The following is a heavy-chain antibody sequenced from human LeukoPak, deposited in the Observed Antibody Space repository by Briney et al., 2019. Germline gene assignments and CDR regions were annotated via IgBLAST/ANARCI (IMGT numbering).Heavy chain of an antibody. CDR2: IYPRGST. CDR1: GGSISSGSYS. V-gene: IGHV4-30-2*01. D-gene: IGHD7-27*01. CDR3: ARRVGGKLGHPIGYYYYYYTDV. J-gene: IGHJ6*03. Sequence: PSETLSLTCAVSGGSISSGSYSWSWIRQPPGKGLEWIGYIYPRGSTYYNPSLKSRVILSLDKSANQFSLNLSSVTAADTAVYYCARRVGGKLGHPIGYYYYYYTDVWGKGTTVTVSS.